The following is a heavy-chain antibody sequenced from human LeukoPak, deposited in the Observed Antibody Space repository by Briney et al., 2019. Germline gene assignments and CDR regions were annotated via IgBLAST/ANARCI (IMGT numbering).Heavy chain of an antibody. CDR1: GYTFTGYY. Sequence: GASVKVSCKTSGYTFTGYYMHWVRQAPGQGLEWMGWINPNSGGTNYAQRFQGRVTMTRDTSMSTAYMELSRLRSDDSAVYYCARYFYDSSGSSSEAFDIWGQGTMVTVSS. V-gene: IGHV1-2*02. CDR3: ARYFYDSSGSSSEAFDI. J-gene: IGHJ3*02. CDR2: INPNSGGT. D-gene: IGHD3-22*01.